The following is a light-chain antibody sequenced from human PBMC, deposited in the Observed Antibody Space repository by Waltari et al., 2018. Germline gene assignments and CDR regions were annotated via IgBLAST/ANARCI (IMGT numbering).Light chain of an antibody. CDR2: DAS. V-gene: IGKV1-17*01. CDR3: LQYDSVPYS. J-gene: IGKJ2*03. CDR1: QAISNN. Sequence: DIQMTQSPSSLSASVGDRVTITCRASQAISNNLNWYQQKPGKAPKRLIYDASSLQSGVPSRFSGSGSGTVFTLTITSLQPEDFATYYCLQYDSVPYSFGQGTIVEIK.